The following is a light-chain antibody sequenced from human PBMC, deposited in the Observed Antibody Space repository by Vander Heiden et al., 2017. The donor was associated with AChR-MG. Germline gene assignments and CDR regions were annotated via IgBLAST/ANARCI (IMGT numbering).Light chain of an antibody. CDR1: QDINNY. J-gene: IGKJ4*01. CDR3: QQLKSYPLT. CDR2: AAS. Sequence: IQLTQPPSFLPASVADRVTITCRPSQDINNYLAWYQQKPGKAPKLLVYAASTLQTEVPSRFSGSGSGTEFTLTISSLQPEDFATYHCQQLKSYPLTFGGGTKVE. V-gene: IGKV1-9*01.